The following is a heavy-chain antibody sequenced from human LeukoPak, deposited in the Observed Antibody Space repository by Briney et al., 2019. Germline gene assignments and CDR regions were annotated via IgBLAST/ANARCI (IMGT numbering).Heavy chain of an antibody. CDR2: IYPGDSDT. D-gene: IGHD6-6*01. CDR3: ARHKGEGYSSSSLSRYYYYYMDV. J-gene: IGHJ6*03. CDR1: GYSFASYW. Sequence: GESLKISCKGSGYSFASYWIGWVRQMPGKGLEWMGIIYPGDSDTRYSPSFQGQVTISADKSISTAYLQWSSLKASDTAMYYCARHKGEGYSSSSLSRYYYYYMDVWGKGTTVTVSS. V-gene: IGHV5-51*01.